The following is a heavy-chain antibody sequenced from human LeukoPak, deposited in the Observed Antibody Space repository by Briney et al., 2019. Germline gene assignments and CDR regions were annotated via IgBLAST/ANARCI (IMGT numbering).Heavy chain of an antibody. CDR2: ISGRGGST. CDR1: GFTFSSYA. J-gene: IGHJ3*02. CDR3: ARVLVIRYFDWLLDHDAFDI. D-gene: IGHD3-9*01. Sequence: YPGGSLRLSCAASGFTFSSYAMSWVRQAPGKGLEWVSAISGRGGSTYYADSVKGRFTISRDNSKNTLYLQMNSLRAEDTAVYYCARVLVIRYFDWLLDHDAFDIWGQGTMVTVSS. V-gene: IGHV3-23*01.